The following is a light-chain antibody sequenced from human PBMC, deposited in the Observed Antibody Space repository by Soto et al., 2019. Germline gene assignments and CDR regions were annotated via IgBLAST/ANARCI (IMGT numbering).Light chain of an antibody. CDR2: DVS. Sequence: QSALTQPRSVSGSPGQSVTISCTGTSSGVGGYNYVSWYQQHPGKAPKLMIYDVSKRPSGVPDRFSGSKSGNTASLTISDLQPDDECLYYCCSYAGSSLWMFGGGTKLTVL. J-gene: IGLJ3*02. CDR1: SSGVGGYNY. CDR3: CSYAGSSLWM. V-gene: IGLV2-11*01.